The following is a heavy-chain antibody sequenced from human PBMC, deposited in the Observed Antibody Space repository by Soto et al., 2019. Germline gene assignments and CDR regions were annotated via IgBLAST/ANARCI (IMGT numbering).Heavy chain of an antibody. CDR2: IIPIFGTA. D-gene: IGHD1-1*01. J-gene: IGHJ6*02. CDR1: GGTFSSYA. V-gene: IGHV1-69*01. CDR3: ARGVQLFKWLTWGADYYYGMVV. Sequence: QVQLGQSRAEVKKPGSSVKVSCKASGGTFSSYAISWVRQAPGQGLEWMGGIIPIFGTANYAQKFQGRVTITADESTSTAYMELSSLRSEDTAVYYCARGVQLFKWLTWGADYYYGMVVWGQGTTVTVSS.